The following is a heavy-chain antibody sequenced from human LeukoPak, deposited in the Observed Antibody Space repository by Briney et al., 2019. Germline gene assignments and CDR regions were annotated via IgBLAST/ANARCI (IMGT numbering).Heavy chain of an antibody. D-gene: IGHD1-26*01. J-gene: IGHJ4*02. Sequence: GGSLRLSCAASGFTFDDYAMHWVRQAPGKGLEWVSGISWNSGSIGYADSVKGRFTISRDNAKNSLYLQMNSLRAEDTAVCYCAREVGATIKAFDYWGQGTLVTVSS. V-gene: IGHV3-9*01. CDR2: ISWNSGSI. CDR1: GFTFDDYA. CDR3: AREVGATIKAFDY.